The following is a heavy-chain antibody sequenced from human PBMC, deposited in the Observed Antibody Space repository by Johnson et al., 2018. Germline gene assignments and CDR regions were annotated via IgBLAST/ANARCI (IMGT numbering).Heavy chain of an antibody. CDR2: ISSSRSYI. CDR3: ARDGAVAVLGYYYYMDV. V-gene: IGHV3-21*04. Sequence: EVQLVETGGGLVKPGGSLRLSCAASGFTFSSYSMNWVRQAPGKGLEGVSSISSSRSYIYYADSVKVRFTISRDNAKNYLYLQMNSLRAEDTAVYYCARDGAVAVLGYYYYMDVWGKGTTVTVSS. D-gene: IGHD6-19*01. CDR1: GFTFSSYS. J-gene: IGHJ6*03.